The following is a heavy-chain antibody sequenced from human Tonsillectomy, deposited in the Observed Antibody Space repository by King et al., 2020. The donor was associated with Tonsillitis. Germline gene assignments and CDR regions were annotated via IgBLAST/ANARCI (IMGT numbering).Heavy chain of an antibody. J-gene: IGHJ4*02. CDR2: IYWDDDK. V-gene: IGHV2-5*02. D-gene: IGHD6-19*01. CDR3: ARRQLGYGSGWNNGYFDS. CDR1: GFSLSTSGVG. Sequence: TLKESGPTLVKPTQTLTLTCTFSGFSLSTSGVGVGWVRQTPGKALEWLVFIYWDDDKRYSPSLKSRLTITKDTSKNQVVLTMTDMDPVDTGTYFCARRQLGYGSGWNNGYFDSWGQGALVTVSS.